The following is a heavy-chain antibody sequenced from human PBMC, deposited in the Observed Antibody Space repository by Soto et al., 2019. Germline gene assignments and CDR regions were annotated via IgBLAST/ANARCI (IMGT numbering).Heavy chain of an antibody. J-gene: IGHJ4*02. CDR3: VKEGYMRSDWYGQFDY. Sequence: LRLSCAASGFIFSTYWMTWVRQAPGKGLEFVSAISSYGADTYYADSVKGRFAISRDNSKNTLYLQMSSLRAEDTALYYCVKEGYMRSDWYGQFDYWGQGALVTVSS. D-gene: IGHD6-19*01. V-gene: IGHV3-64D*06. CDR2: ISSYGADT. CDR1: GFIFSTYW.